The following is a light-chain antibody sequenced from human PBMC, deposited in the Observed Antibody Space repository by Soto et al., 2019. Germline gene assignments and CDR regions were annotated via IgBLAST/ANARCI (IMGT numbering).Light chain of an antibody. Sequence: DIQMTQSPSPLSASVGDRVDITCRTSQSINTFLNWYQAKPGKAPKLLIYEASNLGNGVPSRFSGSGSGTDFTLTISSLQPEDSATYYCQQSYRTPPFNFGPGTRVDI. CDR3: QQSYRTPPFN. CDR2: EAS. J-gene: IGKJ3*01. CDR1: QSINTF. V-gene: IGKV1-39*01.